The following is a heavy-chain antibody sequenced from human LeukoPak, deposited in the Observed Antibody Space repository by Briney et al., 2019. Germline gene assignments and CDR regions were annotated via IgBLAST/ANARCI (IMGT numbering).Heavy chain of an antibody. J-gene: IGHJ6*03. D-gene: IGHD4-17*01. CDR1: GASISSSSYY. Sequence: SETLSLTCTVSGASISSSSYYWGWIRQPPGKGLEWIGYIYSSGSTNYNPSLKSRVTISVDTSKNQFSLKLSSVTAADTAVYYCARYSGDYESVNYYYYMDVWGKGTTVTISS. CDR3: ARYSGDYESVNYYYYMDV. CDR2: IYSSGST. V-gene: IGHV4-61*05.